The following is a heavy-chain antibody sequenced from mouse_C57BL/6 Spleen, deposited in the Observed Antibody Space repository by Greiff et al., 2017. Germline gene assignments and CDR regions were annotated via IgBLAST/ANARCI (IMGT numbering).Heavy chain of an antibody. CDR2: INYDGSST. CDR1: GFTFSDYY. CDR3: ARAYDYDETWFAY. V-gene: IGHV5-16*01. J-gene: IGHJ3*01. D-gene: IGHD2-4*01. Sequence: EVKVVESEGGLVQPGSSMKLSCTASGFTFSDYYMAWVRQVPEKGLEWVANINYDGSSTYYLDSLKSRFIISRDKAKNILYLQMSSLKSEDTATYYCARAYDYDETWFAYWGQGTLVTVSA.